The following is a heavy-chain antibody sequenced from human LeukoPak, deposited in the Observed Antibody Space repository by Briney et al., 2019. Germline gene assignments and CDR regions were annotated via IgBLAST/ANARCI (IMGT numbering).Heavy chain of an antibody. CDR3: ARDPSYGDWTYFDY. Sequence: PGRSLRLSCAASGFTFSSYAMHWVRQAPGKGLEWVAVISYDGSNKYYADSVKGRFTISRDNSKNTLYLQMNSLRAEDTAVYYCARDPSYGDWTYFDYCGQGTLVTVSS. CDR1: GFTFSSYA. CDR2: ISYDGSNK. V-gene: IGHV3-30-3*01. J-gene: IGHJ4*02. D-gene: IGHD4-17*01.